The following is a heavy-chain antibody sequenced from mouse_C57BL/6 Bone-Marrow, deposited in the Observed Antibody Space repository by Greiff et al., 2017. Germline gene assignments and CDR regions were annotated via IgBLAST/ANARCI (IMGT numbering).Heavy chain of an antibody. CDR1: GFSLTSYG. CDR2: IWSGGST. V-gene: IGHV2-2*01. J-gene: IGHJ1*03. CDR3: ARKNYDYEGYFDV. Sequence: QVQLKESGPGLVQPSQSLSITCTVSGFSLTSYGVHWVRQSPGKGLEWLGVIWSGGSTDNNAAFISRLSISKDNSKSQVFFKMNSLQADDTAIYYCARKNYDYEGYFDVWGTGTTVTVSS. D-gene: IGHD2-4*01.